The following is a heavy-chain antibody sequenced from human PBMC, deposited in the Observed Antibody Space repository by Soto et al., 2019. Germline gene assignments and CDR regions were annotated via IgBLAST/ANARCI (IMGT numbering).Heavy chain of an antibody. CDR1: VFTFSNAW. CDR2: IKSKTDGGTT. V-gene: IGHV3-15*01. CDR3: TYGYCSGGSCPYYYYGMDV. J-gene: IGHJ6*02. D-gene: IGHD2-15*01. Sequence: LRLSFAASVFTFSNAWMSWVRQAPGKGLEWVGRIKSKTDGGTTDYAAPVKGRFTISRDDSKNTLYLQMNSLKTEDTAVYYCTYGYCSGGSCPYYYYGMDVWGQGTTVTVS.